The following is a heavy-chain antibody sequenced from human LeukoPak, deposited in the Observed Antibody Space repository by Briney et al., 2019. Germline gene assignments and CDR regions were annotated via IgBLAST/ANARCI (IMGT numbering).Heavy chain of an antibody. CDR3: ARIAVAAPPDY. CDR1: GGSISSSSYY. CDR2: INHSGST. Sequence: SETLSLTCTVSGGSISSSSYYWSWIRQPPGKGLEWIGEINHSGSTNYNPSLKSRVTISVDTSKNQFSLKLSSVTAADTAVYYCARIAVAAPPDYWGQGTLVTVSS. J-gene: IGHJ4*02. D-gene: IGHD6-19*01. V-gene: IGHV4-39*07.